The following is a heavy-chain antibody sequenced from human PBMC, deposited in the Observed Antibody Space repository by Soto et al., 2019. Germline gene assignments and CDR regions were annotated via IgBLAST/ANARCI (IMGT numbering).Heavy chain of an antibody. Sequence: PSETLSLTCTVSGGSIGGSNYFWGWIRQSPGTGLEWLGTIYSSGSTYYNPSLKSRITMSLDTSKNQFSLNLGSVTAADTAVYYCTRDLAAVPRAFDYWGRGTLVTVSS. CDR1: GGSIGGSNYF. CDR2: IYSSGST. J-gene: IGHJ4*02. CDR3: TRDLAAVPRAFDY. V-gene: IGHV4-39*02. D-gene: IGHD6-13*01.